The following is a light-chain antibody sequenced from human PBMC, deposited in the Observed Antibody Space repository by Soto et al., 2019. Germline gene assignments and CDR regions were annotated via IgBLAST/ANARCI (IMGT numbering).Light chain of an antibody. V-gene: IGKV1-5*03. CDR2: KVS. J-gene: IGKJ1*01. CDR3: QHYNSYSEA. CDR1: QTISSW. Sequence: DIQMTQTPSTLSGSVGDRVTITCRASQTISSWLAWYQQEPGKAPKLLIYKVSTLKSGVPSRFSGSGSGTEFTLSISSLQPDDFAIYYCQHYNSYSEAFGQGTKVDIK.